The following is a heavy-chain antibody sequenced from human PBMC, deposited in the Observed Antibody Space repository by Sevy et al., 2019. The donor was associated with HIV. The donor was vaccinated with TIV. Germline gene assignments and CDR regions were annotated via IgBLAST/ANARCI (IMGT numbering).Heavy chain of an antibody. Sequence: GGSLRLSCSTSGFNFSEHFMEWVRQAPGKGLEWIGRCRNKPDRFTTEYAASVKGRFTISRDDSKSSLYLQMSGLQADDTALYFCVRADKTFYLDFWGQGTLVTVSS. CDR2: CRNKPDRFTT. V-gene: IGHV3-72*01. CDR3: VRADKTFYLDF. J-gene: IGHJ4*02. CDR1: GFNFSEHF.